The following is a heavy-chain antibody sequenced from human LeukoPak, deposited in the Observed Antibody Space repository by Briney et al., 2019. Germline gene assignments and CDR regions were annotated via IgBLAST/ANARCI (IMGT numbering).Heavy chain of an antibody. D-gene: IGHD5-24*01. Sequence: PSETLSLTCTVSGGSISSYYWSWIRQPPGKGLEWIGHIYYGGSTNYNPSLKSRVTISVDTSKNQFSLKLSSVTAADTAVYYCARGRGYNTNFDYWGQGTLVTVSS. CDR1: GGSISSYY. J-gene: IGHJ4*02. CDR2: IYYGGST. V-gene: IGHV4-59*01. CDR3: ARGRGYNTNFDY.